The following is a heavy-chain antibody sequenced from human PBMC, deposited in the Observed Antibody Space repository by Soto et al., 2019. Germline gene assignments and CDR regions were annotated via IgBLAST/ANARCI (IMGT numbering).Heavy chain of an antibody. CDR2: ISSSSSTI. J-gene: IGHJ4*02. D-gene: IGHD2-15*01. V-gene: IGHV3-48*01. Sequence: EVQLVESGGALVQPGGSLGLSCAASGLTFGSYRRNWVGQAPGRGLGWVSYISSSSSTIYYADSVKGRFTISRDNAKNSLYLQMNSLRAEDTAVYYCATPDTYCSGGSCYDFDYWGQGTLVTVSS. CDR1: GLTFGSYR. CDR3: ATPDTYCSGGSCYDFDY.